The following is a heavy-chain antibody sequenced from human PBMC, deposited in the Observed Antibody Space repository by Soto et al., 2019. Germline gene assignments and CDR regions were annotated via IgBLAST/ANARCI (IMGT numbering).Heavy chain of an antibody. CDR3: AREYTYGSNFFDC. D-gene: IGHD2-2*02. CDR2: ISHSGST. Sequence: QVQLQESGPGLVKPSQTLSLTCTVSGGSISSTAYYWSWIRQHPGKGLEWIGYISHSGSTYYNPSLKSRVIISGDTSKNQFSLSLTAVTAADTAVDYCAREYTYGSNFFDCWGQGALVTVSS. J-gene: IGHJ4*02. V-gene: IGHV4-31*03. CDR1: GGSISSTAYY.